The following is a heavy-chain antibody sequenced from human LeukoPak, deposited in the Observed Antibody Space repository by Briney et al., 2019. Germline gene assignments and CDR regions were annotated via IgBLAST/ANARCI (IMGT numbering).Heavy chain of an antibody. V-gene: IGHV3-30*03. D-gene: IGHD1-26*01. Sequence: PGRSLRLSCATSGFTFSNYGMHWVRQAPGKGLQWVAIISYDGSNKYYADSVKGRFTISRDNSNNTLFLQMNSLRPEDTAIYYRARHPGDFTGIVNYYYLDVWGKGTPVTVSS. CDR1: GFTFSNYG. J-gene: IGHJ6*03. CDR3: ARHPGDFTGIVNYYYLDV. CDR2: ISYDGSNK.